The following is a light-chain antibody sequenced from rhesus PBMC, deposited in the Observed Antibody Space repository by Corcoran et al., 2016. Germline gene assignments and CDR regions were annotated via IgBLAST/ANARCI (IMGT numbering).Light chain of an antibody. J-gene: IGKJ2*01. CDR1: QGISSY. CDR2: GAS. Sequence: DIQMTQSPSSLSASVGDTVTITCRASQGISSYLYWFQQKPGKAPKLLIYGASSLESGVPSRFSGSGSETDFTLTISSLQPEDFAAYYCLQHNSYPYSFGQGTKVEIK. V-gene: IGKV1-28*03. CDR3: LQHNSYPYS.